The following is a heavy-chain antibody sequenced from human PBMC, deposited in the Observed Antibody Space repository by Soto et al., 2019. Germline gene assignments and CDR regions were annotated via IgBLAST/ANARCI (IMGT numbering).Heavy chain of an antibody. CDR1: GFSFSAAA. V-gene: IGHV3-73*02. D-gene: IGHD6-13*01. CDR2: IRSKANNFAT. Sequence: EVQLVESGGGLVQPGGSLKLSCVASGFSFSAAAMHWVRQASGKGLEWVGRIRSKANNFATAYAASVNGRFTICRDDSKNTAYLQMNSLKTEDTAVYFCAGTGYSNSWYEDYFDYWGQGTLVTVSS. J-gene: IGHJ4*02. CDR3: AGTGYSNSWYEDYFDY.